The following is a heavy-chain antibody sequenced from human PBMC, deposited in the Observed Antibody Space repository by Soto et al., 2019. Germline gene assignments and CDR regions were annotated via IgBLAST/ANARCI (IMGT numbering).Heavy chain of an antibody. Sequence: QVQLVESGGGVVQPGRSLRLSCAASGFTFSSYGMHWVRQAPGKGLEWVAVIWHDGSNKYYADSVKGRFTISRDNSKNTLYLQMNSLRAEDTAVYYCARGYCSSTSCYAVDYWGQGTLVTVSS. D-gene: IGHD2-2*01. V-gene: IGHV3-33*01. CDR1: GFTFSSYG. CDR2: IWHDGSNK. CDR3: ARGYCSSTSCYAVDY. J-gene: IGHJ4*02.